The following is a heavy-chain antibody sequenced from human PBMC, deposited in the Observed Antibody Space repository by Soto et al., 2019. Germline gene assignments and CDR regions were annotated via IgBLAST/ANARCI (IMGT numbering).Heavy chain of an antibody. D-gene: IGHD1-26*01. CDR2: IKSGSTYI. V-gene: IGHV3-21*01. Sequence: PGGSLRLSCAASGFTFSHYNMNWVRQAPGKGLEWVSSIKSGSTYIYYADSVQGRFTISRDNAKNSLYLQMNSLKAEDTAICARARHATRALYFDYWGQGTLVTVSS. J-gene: IGHJ4*02. CDR1: GFTFSHYN. CDR3: ARHATRALYFDY.